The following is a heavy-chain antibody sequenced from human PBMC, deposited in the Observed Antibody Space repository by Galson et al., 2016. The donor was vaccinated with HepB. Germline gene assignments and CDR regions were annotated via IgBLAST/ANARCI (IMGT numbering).Heavy chain of an antibody. D-gene: IGHD1-26*01. CDR3: ARVGARGGTYYSFDL. Sequence: SVKVSCKASGYTFTDHYMHWVRQAPGQGLEWMGLIKPIGGTTDYTQNFQGRLTMTRDTSTSTVYMELSSLRSDDTAVYYCARVGARGGTYYSFDLWGQGTLVTVSS. J-gene: IGHJ4*02. CDR1: GYTFTDHY. V-gene: IGHV1-46*01. CDR2: IKPIGGTT.